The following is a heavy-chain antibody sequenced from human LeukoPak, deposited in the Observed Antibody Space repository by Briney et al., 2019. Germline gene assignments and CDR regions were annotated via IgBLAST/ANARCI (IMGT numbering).Heavy chain of an antibody. CDR1: GFTFSSYA. V-gene: IGHV3-23*01. J-gene: IGHJ4*02. CDR3: ASSLFSIVGATDDY. Sequence: PGGSLRLSCAASGFTFSSYAMSWVRQAPGKGLEWVSAISGSGGSTYYADSVKGWFTISRDNSKNTLYLQMNSLRAEDTAVYYCASSLFSIVGATDDYWGQGTLVTVSS. D-gene: IGHD1-26*01. CDR2: ISGSGGST.